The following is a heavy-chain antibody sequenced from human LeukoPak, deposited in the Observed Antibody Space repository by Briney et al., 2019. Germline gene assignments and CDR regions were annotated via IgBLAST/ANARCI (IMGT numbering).Heavy chain of an antibody. J-gene: IGHJ4*02. V-gene: IGHV4-59*01. CDR2: IYYSGST. CDR1: GGSISSYY. CDR3: ARAGYSSSSTDYFDY. Sequence: SETLSLTCSVSGGSISSYYWSWIRQPPGKGLEWIEYIYYSGSTNYNPSLKSRVTISVDTSKNQFSLKLSSVTAADTAVYYCARAGYSSSSTDYFDYWGQGTLVTVSS. D-gene: IGHD6-6*01.